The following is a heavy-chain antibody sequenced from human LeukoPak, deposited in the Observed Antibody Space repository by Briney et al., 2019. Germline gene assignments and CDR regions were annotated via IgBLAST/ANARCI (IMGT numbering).Heavy chain of an antibody. J-gene: IGHJ4*02. Sequence: GGSLRLSCVASGFTFSDYWMSWVRQAPGKGLEWVANIKQDGSVKQYVDSVKGRFTISRDNAKNSVYLQMNSLRAEDTAVYYCARDLSVIAAAADFDYWGQGTLVTVSS. CDR3: ARDLSVIAAAADFDY. CDR2: IKQDGSVK. V-gene: IGHV3-7*01. CDR1: GFTFSDYW. D-gene: IGHD6-13*01.